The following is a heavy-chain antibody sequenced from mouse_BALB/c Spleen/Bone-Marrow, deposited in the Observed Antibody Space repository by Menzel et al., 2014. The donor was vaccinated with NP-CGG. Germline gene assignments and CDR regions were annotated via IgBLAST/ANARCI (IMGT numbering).Heavy chain of an antibody. Sequence: EVQRVESGAELVKPGASVKLSCTASGFNIKDTYMHWVKQRPEQGLEWIGRIDPANGNTKYDPKFQGKATITADTSSNTAYLQLSSLTSEDTAVYYCATDSSGYLDYWGQGTTLIVSS. J-gene: IGHJ2*01. D-gene: IGHD3-2*01. CDR3: ATDSSGYLDY. CDR1: GFNIKDTY. CDR2: IDPANGNT. V-gene: IGHV14-3*02.